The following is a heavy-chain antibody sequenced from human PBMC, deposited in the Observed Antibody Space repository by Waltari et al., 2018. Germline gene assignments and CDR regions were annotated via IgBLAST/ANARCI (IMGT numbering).Heavy chain of an antibody. Sequence: QVQLQESGPGLVKPSETLSLTCTVSGGSISSYYWSWIRQPPGKGLEWIGYIYYSGSTNSNPSLKSRVTISVDTSKNQFSLKLSSVTAADTAVYYCARVSYDFWKALYFDYWGQGTLVTVSS. D-gene: IGHD3-3*01. J-gene: IGHJ4*02. CDR1: GGSISSYY. CDR2: IYYSGST. V-gene: IGHV4-59*01. CDR3: ARVSYDFWKALYFDY.